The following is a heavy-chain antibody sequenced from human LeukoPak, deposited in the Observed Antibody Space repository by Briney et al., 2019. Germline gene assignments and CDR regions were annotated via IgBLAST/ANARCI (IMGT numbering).Heavy chain of an antibody. CDR1: GFTFSSYA. CDR2: ISYDGSNK. J-gene: IGHJ3*02. Sequence: GGSLRLSCAASGFTFSSYAMHWVRQAPGKGLEWVAVISYDGSNKYYADSVKGRFTISRDNAKNSLYLQMNSLRAEDTAVYYCAKDPRIVVVMKFVSPAFDIWGQGTMVTVSS. CDR3: AKDPRIVVVMKFVSPAFDI. V-gene: IGHV3-30*04. D-gene: IGHD3-22*01.